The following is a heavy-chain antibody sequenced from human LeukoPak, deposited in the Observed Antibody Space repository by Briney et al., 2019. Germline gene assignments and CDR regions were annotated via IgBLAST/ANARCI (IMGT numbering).Heavy chain of an antibody. J-gene: IGHJ6*03. V-gene: IGHV1-2*02. CDR3: ARGVTARGFYYYMDI. Sequence: ASVKASCKASGYTFTGYYMHWVRQAPGQGLEWMGWINPHSGGTNYAQEFQGRVTMTRDTSISTAYMELSSLRPDDTAVYSCARGVTARGFYYYMDIWGNGTTVTISS. D-gene: IGHD2-21*02. CDR1: GYTFTGYY. CDR2: INPHSGGT.